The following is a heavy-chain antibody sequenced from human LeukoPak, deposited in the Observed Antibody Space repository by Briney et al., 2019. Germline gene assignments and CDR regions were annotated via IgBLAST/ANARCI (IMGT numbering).Heavy chain of an antibody. D-gene: IGHD2-21*02. CDR1: GVSISSDY. CDR2: VYYSGNT. CDR3: ARLQKVMVTATDYWYFDL. J-gene: IGHJ2*01. V-gene: IGHV4-59*01. Sequence: SETLSLTCTVSGVSISSDYWNWIRQTPEKGLEWIGYVYYSGNTNYNPSLKSRILLAVDTSKNQFSLTLFSVTAADTGVYYCARLQKVMVTATDYWYFDLWGRGTLPTVSS.